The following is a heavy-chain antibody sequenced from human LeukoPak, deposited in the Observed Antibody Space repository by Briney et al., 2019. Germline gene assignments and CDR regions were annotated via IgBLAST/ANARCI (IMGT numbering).Heavy chain of an antibody. CDR2: IYYSGGT. V-gene: IGHV4-59*01. J-gene: IGHJ3*01. CDR3: ARHRGGFDL. D-gene: IGHD2-15*01. Sequence: SSETLSLTCTVSGGSISSYYWSWLRQPPGKGLEWLGYIYYSGGTNYNPSLKSRVTISVDTSKIHFSLRLSSVTAADTAAYYCARHRGGFDLWGQGTMVTVSS. CDR1: GGSISSYY.